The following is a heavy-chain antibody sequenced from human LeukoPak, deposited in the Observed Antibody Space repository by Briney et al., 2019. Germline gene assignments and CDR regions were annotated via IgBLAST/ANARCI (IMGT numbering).Heavy chain of an antibody. Sequence: TGGSLRLSCSASGFTFSSYPMHWVRQPPGKGLEWIGEVNLQGSTNYNPSLMGRVAISVDMSENHISLQLTSVTAADTAVYYCAREGGPYRPLDYSGQGTLVTVSS. J-gene: IGHJ4*02. CDR2: VNLQGST. V-gene: IGHV4-4*02. CDR1: GFTFSSYP. CDR3: AREGGPYRPLDY.